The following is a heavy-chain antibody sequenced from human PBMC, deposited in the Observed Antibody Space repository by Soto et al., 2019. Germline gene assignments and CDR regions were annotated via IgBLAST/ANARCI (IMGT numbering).Heavy chain of an antibody. D-gene: IGHD5-12*01. CDR2: ISSSSSTI. CDR1: GFTFSSYS. V-gene: IGHV3-48*02. J-gene: IGHJ6*02. Sequence: EVQLVESGGGLVQPGGSLRLSCAASGFTFSSYSMNWVRQAPGKGLEWVSYISSSSSTIYYADSVKGRFTISRDNAKNSLYRQRNSLRDEDTAVYYCARDATDSGGYEFLYYYYYGMDVWGQGTTVTLSS. CDR3: ARDATDSGGYEFLYYYYYGMDV.